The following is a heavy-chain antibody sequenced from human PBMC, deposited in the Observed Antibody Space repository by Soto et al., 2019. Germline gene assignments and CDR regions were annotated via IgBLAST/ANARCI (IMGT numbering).Heavy chain of an antibody. D-gene: IGHD6-19*01. V-gene: IGHV3-30-3*01. CDR2: ISYDGSNK. CDR1: GFTFNSYA. Sequence: GGSMRLSCAASGFTFNSYAMHWVRQAPGKGLEWVAVISYDGSNKYYADSVKGRFTISRDNSKNTLYLQMNSLRAEDTAVYYCARLIAVAGPDYWGQGTLVTVSS. CDR3: ARLIAVAGPDY. J-gene: IGHJ4*02.